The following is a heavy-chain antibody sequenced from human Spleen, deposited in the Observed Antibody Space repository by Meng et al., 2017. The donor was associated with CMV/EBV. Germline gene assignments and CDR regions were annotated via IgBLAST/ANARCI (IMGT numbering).Heavy chain of an antibody. Sequence: CAVYGESFSGYYWSWIRQPPGKGLEWIGSIYYSGSNYYNPSLKSRVTISVDTSKNQFSLKLSSVTAADTAVYYCARRAAPYDFSLDYWGQGTLVTVSS. CDR2: IYYSGSN. V-gene: IGHV4-34*01. D-gene: IGHD3-3*01. CDR3: ARRAAPYDFSLDY. J-gene: IGHJ4*02. CDR1: GESFSGYY.